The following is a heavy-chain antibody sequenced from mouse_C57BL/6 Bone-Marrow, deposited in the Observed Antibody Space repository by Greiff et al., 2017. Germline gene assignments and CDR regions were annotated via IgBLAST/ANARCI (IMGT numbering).Heavy chain of an antibody. J-gene: IGHJ2*01. CDR3: ASPYY. Sequence: DVMLVESGGGLVQPGGSLKLSCAASGFTFSDYYMYWVRQTPEKRLEWVAYISNGGGSTYYPDTVKGRFTISRDKANNTLYLQISRLKSEDTAMYYCASPYYWGQGTTLTVSS. CDR2: ISNGGGST. CDR1: GFTFSDYY. V-gene: IGHV5-12*01.